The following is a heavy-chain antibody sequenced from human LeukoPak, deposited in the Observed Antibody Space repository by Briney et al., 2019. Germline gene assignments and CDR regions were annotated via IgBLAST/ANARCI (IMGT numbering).Heavy chain of an antibody. Sequence: SETLSLTCSASGGSINSYYWSWIRQPPGKGLEWIAYIHYTGSTNYHPSLKSRVTISVDTSKNQFSLNLSSVTAADTAVYYCARTPSRGGFDVWGQGTTVTVSS. CDR3: ARTPSRGGFDV. J-gene: IGHJ6*02. CDR2: IHYTGST. CDR1: GGSINSYY. V-gene: IGHV4-59*01.